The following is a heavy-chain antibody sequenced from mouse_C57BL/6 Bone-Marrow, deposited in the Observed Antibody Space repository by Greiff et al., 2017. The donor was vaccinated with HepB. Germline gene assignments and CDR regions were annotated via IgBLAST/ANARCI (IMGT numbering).Heavy chain of an antibody. V-gene: IGHV5-17*01. CDR2: ISSGSSTI. D-gene: IGHD2-5*01. J-gene: IGHJ4*01. Sequence: EVHLVESGGGLVKPGGSLKLSCAASGFTFSDYGMHWVRQAPEKGLEWVAYISSGSSTIYYADTVKGRFTISRDNAKNTLFLQMTSLRSEDTAMYYCARYSNYGGYYAMDYWGQGTSVTVSS. CDR3: ARYSNYGGYYAMDY. CDR1: GFTFSDYG.